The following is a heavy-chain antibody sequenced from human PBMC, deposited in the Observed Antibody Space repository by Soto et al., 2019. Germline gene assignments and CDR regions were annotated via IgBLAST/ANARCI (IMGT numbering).Heavy chain of an antibody. J-gene: IGHJ4*02. CDR3: ARVSRSGYYPKY. D-gene: IGHD3-3*01. V-gene: IGHV3-33*01. CDR2: IGYDGSNK. CDR1: GFTFSSYG. Sequence: QVQLVESGGGVVQPGRSLRLSCAASGFTFSSYGMHWVRQAPGKGLEWVAVIGYDGSNKYYADSVKGRFTISRDNSKNTLYLQMSSLRAEDTAVYYCARVSRSGYYPKYWGQGTLVTVSS.